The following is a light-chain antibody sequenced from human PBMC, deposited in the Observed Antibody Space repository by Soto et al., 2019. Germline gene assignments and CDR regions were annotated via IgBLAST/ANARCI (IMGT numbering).Light chain of an antibody. Sequence: QSALTEPPSMSGAPGQRVTISCTGSNSNIGAGYDVHWYQQLPGTAPKLLIYGNSNRPSGVPDRFSGSKSGTSASLTITGLQAEDEADYYCQSYGDSLSGYVFGTGTKVTVL. CDR2: GNS. CDR3: QSYGDSLSGYV. CDR1: NSNIGAGYD. V-gene: IGLV1-40*01. J-gene: IGLJ1*01.